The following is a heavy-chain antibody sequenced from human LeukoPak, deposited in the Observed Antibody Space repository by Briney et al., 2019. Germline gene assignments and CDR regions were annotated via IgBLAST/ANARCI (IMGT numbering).Heavy chain of an antibody. CDR1: GFTFSNYD. D-gene: IGHD5-12*01. J-gene: IGHJ4*02. CDR2: IQYSGSKK. Sequence: GGSLRLSCAASGFTFSNYDMHWVRQAPGKGLEGVAFIQYSGSKKYYVDSVEGRFTISRDNSKNTLYVQMNSLRTEDTAVYYCAKGGRHGHSSYERGYFDFWGQGTLVTVSS. V-gene: IGHV3-30*02. CDR3: AKGGRHGHSSYERGYFDF.